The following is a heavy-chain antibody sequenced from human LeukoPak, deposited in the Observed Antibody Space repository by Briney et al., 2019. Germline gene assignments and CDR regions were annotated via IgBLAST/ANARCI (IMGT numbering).Heavy chain of an antibody. CDR3: ARLFGELLLPSDHFYYMDV. J-gene: IGHJ6*03. D-gene: IGHD3-10*02. Sequence: ASVKVSCKASGYTFTSYDINWVRQATGQGLEWMGWMNPNSGNTGYAQKFQGRVTMTRNTSISTAYMELSSLRSDDTAVYYCARLFGELLLPSDHFYYMDVWGKGTAVTVSS. V-gene: IGHV1-8*01. CDR1: GYTFTSYD. CDR2: MNPNSGNT.